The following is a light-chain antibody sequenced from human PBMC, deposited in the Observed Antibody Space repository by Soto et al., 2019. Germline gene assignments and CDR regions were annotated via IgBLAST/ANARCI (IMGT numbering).Light chain of an antibody. CDR2: GAS. Sequence: EILMTQSPATLSVSPGERASLSCRASQSVNRNLAWYQQKTGQAPRLLIYGASTRATGIPARFSGSGSGTEFTLTIGILQSEEFAVYYCQQYNNWPPLTFGGGTKVEIK. J-gene: IGKJ4*01. V-gene: IGKV3-15*01. CDR3: QQYNNWPPLT. CDR1: QSVNRN.